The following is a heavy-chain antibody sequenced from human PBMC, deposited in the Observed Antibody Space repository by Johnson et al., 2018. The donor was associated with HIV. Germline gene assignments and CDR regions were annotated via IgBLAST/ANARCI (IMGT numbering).Heavy chain of an antibody. CDR3: ARVSDDYGGNPAAWGAFDI. CDR2: INWNGDST. Sequence: PGKGLEWVSGINWNGDSTDYADSVKGRFTISRDNAKNSLFLQMNSLRAEDTALYYCARVSDDYGGNPAAWGAFDIWGQGTMVIVSS. J-gene: IGHJ3*02. V-gene: IGHV3-20*03. D-gene: IGHD4-23*01.